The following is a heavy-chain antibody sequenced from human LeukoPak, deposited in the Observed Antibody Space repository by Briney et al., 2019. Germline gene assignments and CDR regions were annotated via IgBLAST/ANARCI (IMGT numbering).Heavy chain of an antibody. Sequence: GGSLRLSCAASGFTFSDYGMHWVRQAPGKGLEWVAVIWYDGSNKYYADSVKGRFTISRDNSKNTLYLQMNSLRAEDTAVYYCARDRRRRWEPIYYFDYRGQGTLVTVSS. CDR1: GFTFSDYG. V-gene: IGHV3-33*01. D-gene: IGHD1-26*01. CDR3: ARDRRRRWEPIYYFDY. J-gene: IGHJ4*02. CDR2: IWYDGSNK.